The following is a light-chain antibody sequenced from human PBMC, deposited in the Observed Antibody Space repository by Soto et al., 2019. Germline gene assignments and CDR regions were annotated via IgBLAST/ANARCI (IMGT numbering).Light chain of an antibody. J-gene: IGKJ2*01. CDR1: QRLLHRNGNNI. Sequence: DIVMTQSALSLPVTPGEPASISCRSSQRLLHRNGNNILDWYLQKPVQSPQLLIYLASNRALGVPDRFGGSGSGTDFTLKISRVEPEAVGVYYCMQALQTPYTFGQGTKLEIK. CDR2: LAS. V-gene: IGKV2-28*01. CDR3: MQALQTPYT.